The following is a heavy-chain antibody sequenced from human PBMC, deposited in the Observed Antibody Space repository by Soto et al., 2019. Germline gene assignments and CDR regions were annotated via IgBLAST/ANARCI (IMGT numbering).Heavy chain of an antibody. CDR2: MSYDGKSI. J-gene: IGHJ4*02. CDR1: GFTFRSYA. CDR3: ARGGFYDSSGYYRPHFDY. D-gene: IGHD3-22*01. V-gene: IGHV3-30*14. Sequence: GGSLRLSCAASGFTFRSYAMHWVRQAPGKGLEWVAVMSYDGKSIYYEDSVKGRFTISRDNSNNTLFLQMNNLKTEDTAVYYCARGGFYDSSGYYRPHFDYWGQGTLVTVSS.